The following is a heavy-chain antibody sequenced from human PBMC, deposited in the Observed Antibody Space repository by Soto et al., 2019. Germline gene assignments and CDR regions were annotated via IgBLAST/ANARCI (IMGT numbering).Heavy chain of an antibody. Sequence: EVQLVESGGGLVQPGRSLRLSCAVSGSTSNEYTMHWLRQAPGKGLEWVSGIFLESDRTGYADSVKGRFTTSRDKAKNSLYLQMNSLRPEDTALYYCGKDGKAGGLDFWGQGTLVTVSS. D-gene: IGHD2-15*01. CDR1: GSTSNEYT. V-gene: IGHV3-9*02. CDR2: IFLESDRT. CDR3: GKDGKAGGLDF. J-gene: IGHJ4*02.